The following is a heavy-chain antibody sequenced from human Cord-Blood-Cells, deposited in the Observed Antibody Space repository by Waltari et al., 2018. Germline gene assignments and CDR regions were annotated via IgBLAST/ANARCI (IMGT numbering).Heavy chain of an antibody. V-gene: IGHV5-51*01. CDR1: GSSFNSYS. CDR2: IYPGDSDT. CDR3: ARRGSGWGFDY. D-gene: IGHD7-27*01. Sequence: ELQLVTSGAEVNTPGDSVTISRSGFGSSFNSYSLPWLRQMPGKGLEWRGIIYPGDSDTRYSPSFQGQVTISADKSISTGYRQWSSLKASDAAMYYCARRGSGWGFDYWGQGTLVTVSS. J-gene: IGHJ4*02.